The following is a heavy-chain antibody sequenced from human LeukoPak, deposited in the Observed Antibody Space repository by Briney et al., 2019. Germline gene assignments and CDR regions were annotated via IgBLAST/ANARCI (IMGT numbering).Heavy chain of an antibody. CDR2: IYSGGST. Sequence: GGSLRLSCAASGFTVSSNYMSWVRQAPGKGLEWVSVIYSGGSTYYADSVKGRFTISRDNSKNTLYLQMNSLRAEDTAVYYCAKDSSGWYRVSHFDYWGQGTLVTVSS. D-gene: IGHD6-19*01. J-gene: IGHJ4*02. CDR1: GFTVSSNY. V-gene: IGHV3-53*01. CDR3: AKDSSGWYRVSHFDY.